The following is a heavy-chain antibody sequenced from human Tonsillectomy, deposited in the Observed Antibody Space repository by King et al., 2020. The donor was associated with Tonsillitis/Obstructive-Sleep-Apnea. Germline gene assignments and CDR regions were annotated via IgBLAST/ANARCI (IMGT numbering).Heavy chain of an antibody. CDR2: IVVGSGNT. CDR1: GFTFLSSS. CDR3: AAGSGPRHYYYYMDV. J-gene: IGHJ6*03. V-gene: IGHV1-58*01. Sequence: QLVQSGPEVKKPGTSVKVSCKASGFTFLSSSVQWVRQARGQRLEWIGWIVVGSGNTNYAQKFQERVTITRDMSTRTAYMELSSLRSEETAVYYCAAGSGPRHYYYYMDVWGQGTTVTVSS. D-gene: IGHD3-3*01.